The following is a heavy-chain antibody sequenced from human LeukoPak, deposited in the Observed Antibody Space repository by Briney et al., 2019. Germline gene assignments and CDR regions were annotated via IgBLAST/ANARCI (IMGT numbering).Heavy chain of an antibody. CDR1: GGSFSGSY. CDR3: ARLRLAAAKFEYYYYYMDV. V-gene: IGHV4-34*01. Sequence: PSETLTLTCAVYGGSFSGSYWSWIRQPPGKGLEWIGEINHSGSTNYNPSLKRRVTISGDTSKNQFSLKLSSVTAADTAVYYCARLRLAAAKFEYYYYYMDVWGKRTTVTVSS. CDR2: INHSGST. D-gene: IGHD6-13*01. J-gene: IGHJ6*03.